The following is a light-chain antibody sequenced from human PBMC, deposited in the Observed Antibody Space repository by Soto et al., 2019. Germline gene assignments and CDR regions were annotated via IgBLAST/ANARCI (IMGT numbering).Light chain of an antibody. CDR1: QSVGSTH. V-gene: IGKV3-20*01. CDR3: QHYGTT. CDR2: GAS. Sequence: EFVLTQSPGALSLSPGERATLSCRASQSVGSTHLAWYQQRPAQAPRLLIYGASSRATGVPDRFSGSGSGTDFTLTISRLEPGDFAVYYCQHYGTTFGQGTKVEIK. J-gene: IGKJ1*01.